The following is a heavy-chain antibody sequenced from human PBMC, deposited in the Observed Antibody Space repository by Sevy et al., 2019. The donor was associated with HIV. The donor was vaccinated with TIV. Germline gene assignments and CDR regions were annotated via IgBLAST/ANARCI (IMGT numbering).Heavy chain of an antibody. CDR3: TRGYYYDSSGYSDY. Sequence: GGSLRLSCTGSGFTFGDYAMSWFRQAPGMGLEWVGFIRSKDYGGATEDAASVKGRFTISRDDSKRIADLQMNSLKTEDTAVYYGTRGYYYDSSGYSDYWGQGTLVTVSS. CDR2: IRSKDYGGAT. CDR1: GFTFGDYA. D-gene: IGHD3-22*01. J-gene: IGHJ4*02. V-gene: IGHV3-49*03.